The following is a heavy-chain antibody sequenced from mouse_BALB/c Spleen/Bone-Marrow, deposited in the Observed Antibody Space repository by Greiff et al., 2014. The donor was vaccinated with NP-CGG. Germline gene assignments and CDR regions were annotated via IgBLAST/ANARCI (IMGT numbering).Heavy chain of an antibody. CDR3: AFGNYDFDY. V-gene: IGHV1-80*01. CDR2: IYPGDGDT. Sequence: VQLQQSGAELVRPGSSVKISCKASGYAFSSYWMNWVKQRPGQGLEWIGQIYPGDGDTNYSGKFKDKATLTADESSSTAYMQLSSLTPEDSAVYFCAFGNYDFDYWGQGTTLTVSS. J-gene: IGHJ2*01. D-gene: IGHD2-1*01. CDR1: GYAFSSYW.